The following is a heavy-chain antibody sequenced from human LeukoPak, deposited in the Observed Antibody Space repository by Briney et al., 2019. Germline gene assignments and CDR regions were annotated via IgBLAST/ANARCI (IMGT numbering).Heavy chain of an antibody. D-gene: IGHD2/OR15-2a*01. CDR1: GFTFSDYY. CDR3: AKDAYGGATFFYYMEV. Sequence: GGSLRLSCAASGFTFSDYYMSWIRQAPGKGLEWVSYISSGGSATYYADSVKGRFTISRDNAKKSLYLQMTSLRDEDTAVYYCAKDAYGGATFFYYMEVWGKGTKVTVSS. J-gene: IGHJ6*03. CDR2: ISSGGSAT. V-gene: IGHV3-11*01.